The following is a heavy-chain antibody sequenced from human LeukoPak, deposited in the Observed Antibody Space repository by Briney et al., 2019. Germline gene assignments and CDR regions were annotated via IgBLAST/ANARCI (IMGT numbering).Heavy chain of an antibody. CDR2: MNPNSDNT. J-gene: IGHJ4*02. V-gene: IGHV1-8*01. CDR3: ARGGGDYDFWSGYYYFDY. CDR1: GYTFTSYD. Sequence: EASVKVSCKASGYTFTSYDINWVRQATGQGLEWMGWMNPNSDNTGYAQKFQGRVTMTRNTSISTAYMELSSLRSEDTAVYYCARGGGDYDFWSGYYYFDYWGQGTLATVSS. D-gene: IGHD3-3*01.